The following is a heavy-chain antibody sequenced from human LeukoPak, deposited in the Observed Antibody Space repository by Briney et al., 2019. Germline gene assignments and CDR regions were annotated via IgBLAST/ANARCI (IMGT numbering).Heavy chain of an antibody. CDR1: GYTFTSYY. CDR2: INPSGGST. J-gene: IGHJ4*02. D-gene: IGHD5-18*01. Sequence: ASVEVSCKASGYTFTSYYMHWVRQAPGQGLEWMGIINPSGGSTSYAQKFQGRVTMTRDTSTSTVYMELSSLRSEDTAVYYCARVAAMATFDYWGQGTLVTVSS. V-gene: IGHV1-46*01. CDR3: ARVAAMATFDY.